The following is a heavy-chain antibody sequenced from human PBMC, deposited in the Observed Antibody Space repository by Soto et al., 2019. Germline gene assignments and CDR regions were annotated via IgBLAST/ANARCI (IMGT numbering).Heavy chain of an antibody. D-gene: IGHD2-15*01. V-gene: IGHV2-5*02. J-gene: IGHJ4*02. CDR1: GFSLSTSGVG. Sequence: QITLKESGPPLGKPTQTLTLTCTFSGFSLSTSGVGVGWIRQPPGKALEWLALIYWDDDKRYSPSLKSRLTITKDTYKNQVVLTMTNMDPVDTATYYCAHTLVVVAATPSNFDYWGQGTLVTVSS. CDR3: AHTLVVVAATPSNFDY. CDR2: IYWDDDK.